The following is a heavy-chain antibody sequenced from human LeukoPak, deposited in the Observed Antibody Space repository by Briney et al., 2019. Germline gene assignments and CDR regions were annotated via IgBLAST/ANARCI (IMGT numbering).Heavy chain of an antibody. D-gene: IGHD6-13*01. Sequence: SETLSLTCTVSGASISSHYSSCISLPARGGLGWIGRIHTIVITNYNPALKSRVTISLDKSKNQLSLKLSSLTAADTAVYYCARDATLSWYGLYFDYWGQGAVVTVSS. CDR1: GASISSHY. J-gene: IGHJ4*02. CDR3: ARDATLSWYGLYFDY. CDR2: IHTIVIT. V-gene: IGHV4-4*07.